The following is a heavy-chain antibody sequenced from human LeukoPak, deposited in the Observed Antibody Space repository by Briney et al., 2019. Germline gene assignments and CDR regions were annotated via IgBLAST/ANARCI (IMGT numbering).Heavy chain of an antibody. CDR2: INPNSGGT. Sequence: ASVKVSCKASGYTFTGYYMHWVRQAPGQGLEWMGWINPNSGGTNYAQKFQGRVTMTRDTSISTAYMELSRLRSDDTAVYYCARDPGYSGYDSNYWGQGTLDTVSS. D-gene: IGHD5-12*01. CDR3: ARDPGYSGYDSNY. J-gene: IGHJ4*02. CDR1: GYTFTGYY. V-gene: IGHV1-2*02.